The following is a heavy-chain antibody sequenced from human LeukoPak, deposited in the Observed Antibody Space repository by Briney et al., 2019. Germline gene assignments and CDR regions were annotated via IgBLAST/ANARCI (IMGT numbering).Heavy chain of an antibody. CDR2: INHSGST. CDR1: GGSFNGYY. CDR3: ARGDSPTVVVITGSEGWFDP. D-gene: IGHD3-22*01. V-gene: IGHV4-34*01. J-gene: IGHJ5*02. Sequence: SETLSLTCAVYGGSFNGYYWSWIRQPPGKGLEWIGEINHSGSTNYNPSLKSRVTISVDTSKNQFSLKLSSVTAADTAVYYCARGDSPTVVVITGSEGWFDPWSQGTLVTVSS.